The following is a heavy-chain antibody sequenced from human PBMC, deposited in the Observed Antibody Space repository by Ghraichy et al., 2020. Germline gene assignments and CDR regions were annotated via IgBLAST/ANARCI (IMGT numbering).Heavy chain of an antibody. CDR2: ISGNSDTT. Sequence: GGSLRLSCAASGFTFITYGMSWVRQAPGKGLEWVSAISGNSDTTHYAHSVKGRFTISRDSSKNILYMQMNSLMAEDTAVYYCARDSFNYNSKNEDGFDVWGQGTMVTVTS. CDR3: ARDSFNYNSKNEDGFDV. D-gene: IGHD1-20*01. CDR1: GFTFITYG. V-gene: IGHV3-23*01. J-gene: IGHJ3*01.